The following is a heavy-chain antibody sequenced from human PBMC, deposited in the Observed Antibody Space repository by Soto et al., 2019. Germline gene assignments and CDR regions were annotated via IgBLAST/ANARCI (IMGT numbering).Heavy chain of an antibody. V-gene: IGHV3-23*01. D-gene: IGHD2-15*01. CDR2: ISGSGGST. Sequence: PGGSLRLSCAASGFTFSSYAMSWVRQAPGKGLGWVSAISGSGGSTYYADSVKGRFTISRDNSKNTLYLQMNSLRAEDTAVYYCAKDAPLGYCSGGSCQGVYYGMDVWGQGTTVTVSS. CDR3: AKDAPLGYCSGGSCQGVYYGMDV. CDR1: GFTFSSYA. J-gene: IGHJ6*02.